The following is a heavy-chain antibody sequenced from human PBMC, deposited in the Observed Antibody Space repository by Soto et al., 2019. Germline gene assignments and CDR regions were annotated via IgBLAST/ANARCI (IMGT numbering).Heavy chain of an antibody. V-gene: IGHV3-74*01. D-gene: IGHD1-26*01. CDR1: GFTSNNNW. CDR2: IDGAAATT. Sequence: DVQLVESGGGLVRPGEDLRLSWTASGFTSNNNWMHWDRQAPGNGLVGLSRIDGAAATTNYADSVKCRFTIARDNAKNIVFLHVNGLTDEDTAVHYCARGGAMGVEYRGQGTLVTVSS. CDR3: ARGGAMGVEY. J-gene: IGHJ4*02.